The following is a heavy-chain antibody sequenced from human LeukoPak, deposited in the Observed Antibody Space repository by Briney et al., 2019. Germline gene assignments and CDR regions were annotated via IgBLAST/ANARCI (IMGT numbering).Heavy chain of an antibody. CDR1: GYTFTSYA. CDR3: ATRQQSDFWSGYVNDY. Sequence: ASVKVSCKASGYTFTSYAMHWVRQAPGQRLEWMGWIHAGNGKTKYSQKFQGRVTITADESTSTAYMELSSLRSEDTAVYYCATRQQSDFWSGYVNDYWGQGTLVTVSS. CDR2: IHAGNGKT. J-gene: IGHJ4*02. D-gene: IGHD3-3*01. V-gene: IGHV1-3*01.